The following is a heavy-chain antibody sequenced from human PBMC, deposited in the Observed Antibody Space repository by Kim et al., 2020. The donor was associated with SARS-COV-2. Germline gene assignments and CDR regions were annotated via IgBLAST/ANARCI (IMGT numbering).Heavy chain of an antibody. Sequence: GGSLRLSCAASGFTVSSNYMSWVRQAPGKGLEWVSVIYSGGSTYYADSVKGRFTISRHNSKNTLYLQMNSRRAEDTAVYYCARDLASPWYRSRTKLLQPHWGQGTLVTVSS. V-gene: IGHV3-53*04. D-gene: IGHD2-15*01. CDR3: ARDLASPWYRSRTKLLQPH. J-gene: IGHJ4*02. CDR2: IYSGGST. CDR1: GFTVSSNY.